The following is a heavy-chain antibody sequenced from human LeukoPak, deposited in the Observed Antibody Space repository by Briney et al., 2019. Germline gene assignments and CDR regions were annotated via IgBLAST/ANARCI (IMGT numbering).Heavy chain of an antibody. Sequence: SETLSLTCAVYGGSFSGYYWSWIRQPPGKGLEWIGEINHSGSTNYNPSLKSRVTISVDTSKNQFSLKLSSVTAADTAVYYCARVSGSSGYYQYYYYYYYMDVWGKGTTVTASS. D-gene: IGHD3-22*01. CDR3: ARVSGSSGYYQYYYYYYYMDV. V-gene: IGHV4-34*01. J-gene: IGHJ6*03. CDR2: INHSGST. CDR1: GGSFSGYY.